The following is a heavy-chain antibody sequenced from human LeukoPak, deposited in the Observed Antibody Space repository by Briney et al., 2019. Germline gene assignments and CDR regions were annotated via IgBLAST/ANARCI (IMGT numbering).Heavy chain of an antibody. D-gene: IGHD6-19*01. Sequence: VRQAPGQGLEWMGRIIPIFGTADYAEKFQGRVTITTDESTSTAYMELSSLRSEDTAVYYCARVKAVALDYWGQGTLVTVSS. V-gene: IGHV1-69*05. CDR2: IIPIFGTA. J-gene: IGHJ4*02. CDR3: ARVKAVALDY.